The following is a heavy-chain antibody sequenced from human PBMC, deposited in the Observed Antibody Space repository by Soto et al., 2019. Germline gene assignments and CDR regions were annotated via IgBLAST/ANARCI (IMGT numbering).Heavy chain of an antibody. CDR1: GDSFSINTW. D-gene: IGHD5-12*01. CDR2: IYHSGTT. J-gene: IGHJ4*02. CDR3: AVQGSGDFDY. V-gene: IGHV4-4*02. Sequence: PAETLCITCAVSGDSFSINTWGTWVRQPPGKGVEWIGEIYHSGTTNYNPSLKGRVTISADRSKNQFSLRLTSVTAADTAVYYCAVQGSGDFDYWGQGTLVTVSS.